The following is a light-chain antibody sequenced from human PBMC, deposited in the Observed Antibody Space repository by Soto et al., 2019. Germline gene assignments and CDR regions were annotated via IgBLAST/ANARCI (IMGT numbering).Light chain of an antibody. V-gene: IGLV1-44*01. J-gene: IGLJ1*01. CDR2: STN. CDR3: AAWDDRLNGLYV. Sequence: QSVLTQPHSASGTPGQRVTISCSGSSSNIGTSSVHWFQQLPGTAPKLLISSTNQRPSGVPERFSGSKSGTSASLAISGLQSEDEADYYCAAWDDRLNGLYVFGTGTKVTVL. CDR1: SSNIGTSS.